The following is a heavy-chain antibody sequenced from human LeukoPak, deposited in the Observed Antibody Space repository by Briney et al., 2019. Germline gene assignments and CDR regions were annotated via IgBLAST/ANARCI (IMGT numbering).Heavy chain of an antibody. CDR2: IYHSGTT. CDR1: GGSISSGGYS. D-gene: IGHD1-26*01. CDR3: ARDMYDGEQNWFDP. J-gene: IGHJ5*02. Sequence: SQTLSLTCAVSGGSISSGGYSWSWIRHPPGKGLEWIGYIYHSGTTTYNPSLNSPVTLSVDRSKNHFSLKLSSVTAPDAAVYYCARDMYDGEQNWFDPWGQGTLVTVSS. V-gene: IGHV4-30-2*01.